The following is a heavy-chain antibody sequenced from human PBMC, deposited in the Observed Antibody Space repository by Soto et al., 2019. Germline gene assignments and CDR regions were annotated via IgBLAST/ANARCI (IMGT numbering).Heavy chain of an antibody. CDR3: ARGTTVVTPGPFDY. D-gene: IGHD4-17*01. CDR1: GFTFSSYG. Sequence: GGSLRLSCAASGFTFSSYGMHWVRQAPGKGLEWVAVIWYDGSNKYYADSVKGRFTISRDNSKNTLYLQMNSLRAEDTAVYYCARGTTVVTPGPFDYWGQGTLVTVSS. J-gene: IGHJ4*02. V-gene: IGHV3-33*01. CDR2: IWYDGSNK.